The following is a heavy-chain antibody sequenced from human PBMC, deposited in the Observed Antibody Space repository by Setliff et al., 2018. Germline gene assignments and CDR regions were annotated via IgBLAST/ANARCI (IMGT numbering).Heavy chain of an antibody. CDR1: GYIFTDYY. CDR2: INPDSGDA. J-gene: IGHJ6*02. CDR3: SRERSRRHCYGGSCDFYYYGLDV. V-gene: IGHV1-2*04. Sequence: ASVKVSCKSSGYIFTDYYIHWVRQAPGQGLEWMGWINPDSGDANYGPNFQGWVTMTRDTSIDTAYLGLSRLKSDDTAVYYCSRERSRRHCYGGSCDFYYYGLDVWGQGTTVTVSS. D-gene: IGHD2-15*01.